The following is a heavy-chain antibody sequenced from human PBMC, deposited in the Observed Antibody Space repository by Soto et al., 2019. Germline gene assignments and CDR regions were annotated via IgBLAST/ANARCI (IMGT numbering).Heavy chain of an antibody. V-gene: IGHV1-69*12. D-gene: IGHD2-2*01. J-gene: IGHJ6*02. CDR3: ARHVPAAGYYYGMDV. Sequence: QVQLVQSGAEVKKPGSSVKVSCKASGGTFSSYAISWVRQAPGQGLEWMGGIIPIFGTANYAQKFQGRVTITADESTRTAYMERSSVRSEDTAVYYCARHVPAAGYYYGMDVWGQGTTVTVSS. CDR1: GGTFSSYA. CDR2: IIPIFGTA.